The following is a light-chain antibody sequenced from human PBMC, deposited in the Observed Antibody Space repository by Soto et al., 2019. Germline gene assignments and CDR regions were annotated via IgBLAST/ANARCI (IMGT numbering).Light chain of an antibody. CDR3: QQRSDWRIT. CDR2: DTS. V-gene: IGKV3-11*01. J-gene: IGKJ5*01. CDR1: QSVSSS. Sequence: EIELTQSPVTLSLSPGERATLSCRASQSVSSSLAWYQQKHGQAPRLLISDTSNRATGIPARFSGSGSGTDFTLTISSLEPEDFAVYYCQQRSDWRITFGQGTRLE.